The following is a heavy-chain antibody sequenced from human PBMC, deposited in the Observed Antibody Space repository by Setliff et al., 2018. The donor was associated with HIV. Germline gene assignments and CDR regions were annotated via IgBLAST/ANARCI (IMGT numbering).Heavy chain of an antibody. CDR3: AREKTSRTYYYNTSGAAFES. J-gene: IGHJ4*02. D-gene: IGHD3-22*01. Sequence: PGGSLRLSCAVSGFTFSGYSMHWVRQAPGQGLEWVAFISYDGRSTYYADSVRGRFTISRDNSKNTLFLQLNSLRPEDTAVFYCAREKTSRTYYYNTSGAAFESWGQGTLVTVSS. CDR2: ISYDGRST. CDR1: GFTFSGYS. V-gene: IGHV3-30*03.